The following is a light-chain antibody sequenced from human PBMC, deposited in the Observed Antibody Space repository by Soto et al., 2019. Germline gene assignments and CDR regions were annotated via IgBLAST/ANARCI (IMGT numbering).Light chain of an antibody. J-gene: IGKJ1*01. CDR3: QQYGTSPRT. CDR1: QSVRSRY. Sequence: EIVLTQSPGTLSFSPGERATLSCRASQSVRSRYLAWYQKKLGQAPRLLIYGVSNRATGSPDRFSGIGSETDFTLTISRLESEDSAVYYGQQYGTSPRTFGQGTKVEIK. CDR2: GVS. V-gene: IGKV3-20*01.